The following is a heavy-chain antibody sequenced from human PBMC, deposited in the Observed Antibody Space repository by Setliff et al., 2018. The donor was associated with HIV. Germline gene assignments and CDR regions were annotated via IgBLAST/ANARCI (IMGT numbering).Heavy chain of an antibody. CDR1: GYSISSGYY. D-gene: IGHD1-7*01. CDR2: IYHSGST. V-gene: IGHV4-38-2*01. Sequence: SETLSLTCAVSGYSISSGYYWGWIRQPPGKGLEWIGSIYHSGSTYYNPSLKSRFTISVDVSKNQFSLKLTSVTAADTAVYYCARHHELTARGLFDSWGQGTLVTVSS. CDR3: ARHHELTARGLFDS. J-gene: IGHJ4*02.